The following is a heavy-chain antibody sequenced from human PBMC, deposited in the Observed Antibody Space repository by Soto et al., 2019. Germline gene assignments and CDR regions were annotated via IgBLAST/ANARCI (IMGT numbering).Heavy chain of an antibody. CDR1: GGSFSGYY. CDR2: INHSGST. J-gene: IGHJ6*02. CDR3: ARGSKPYYDFWSGYYDTSYYYYGMDV. D-gene: IGHD3-3*01. Sequence: PSETLSLTCAVYGGSFSGYYWSWIRQPPGKGLEWIGEINHSGSTNYNPSLKSRVTISVDTSKNQFSLKLSSVTAADTAVYYCARGSKPYYDFWSGYYDTSYYYYGMDVWGRGTTVTVSS. V-gene: IGHV4-34*01.